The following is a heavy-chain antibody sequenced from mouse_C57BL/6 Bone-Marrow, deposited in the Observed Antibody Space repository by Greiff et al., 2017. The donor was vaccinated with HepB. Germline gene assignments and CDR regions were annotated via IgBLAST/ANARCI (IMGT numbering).Heavy chain of an antibody. CDR2: INPYNGGT. Sequence: EVQLQQSGPVLVKPGASVKMSCKASGYTFTDYYMNWVKQSHGKSLEWIGVINPYNGGTSYNQKFKGKATFTVDKSSSTAYMELNSLTSEDSAVYYCARSRGLSYGSSYFDYWGQGTTLTVSS. V-gene: IGHV1-19*01. CDR1: GYTFTDYY. D-gene: IGHD1-1*01. CDR3: ARSRGLSYGSSYFDY. J-gene: IGHJ2*01.